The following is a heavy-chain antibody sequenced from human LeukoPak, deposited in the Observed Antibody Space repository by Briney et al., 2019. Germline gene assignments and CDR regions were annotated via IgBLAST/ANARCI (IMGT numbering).Heavy chain of an antibody. CDR1: GGSISSYY. V-gene: IGHV4-59*01. CDR3: ARALGAVAFDI. CDR2: IYYSGST. D-gene: IGHD6-19*01. J-gene: IGHJ3*02. Sequence: SETLSLTCTVSGGSISSYYWSWIRQPPGKGLEWIGYIYYSGSTNYNPSLKSRVTISVDTSKNQFSLKLSSMTAADTAVYYCARALGAVAFDIWGQGTMVTVSS.